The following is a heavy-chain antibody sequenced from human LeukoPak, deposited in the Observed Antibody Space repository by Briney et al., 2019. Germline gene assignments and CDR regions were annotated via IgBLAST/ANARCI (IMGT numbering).Heavy chain of an antibody. J-gene: IGHJ4*02. D-gene: IGHD5-12*01. V-gene: IGHV3-23*01. CDR1: GFSLTNFA. CDR3: AKGAYDYIGRGYFNY. CDR2: IIGSSGDT. Sequence: GGSLRLSCAASGFSLTNFAMSWVRQAPGKGLEWVSLIIGSSGDTFYADSVKGRFTISRDNSKNRLYLQMNSLRAEDTALYSGAKGAYDYIGRGYFNYWGQGTLVTVSP.